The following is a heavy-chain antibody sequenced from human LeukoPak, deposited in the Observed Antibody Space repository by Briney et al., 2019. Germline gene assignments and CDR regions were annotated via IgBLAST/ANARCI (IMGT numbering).Heavy chain of an antibody. V-gene: IGHV3-21*01. J-gene: IGHJ4*02. CDR1: GFTFSSYG. Sequence: GGSLRLSCAASGFTFSSYGMHWVRQAPGKGLEWVSSISSSSSYIYYADSVKGRFTISRDNAKNSLYLQMNSLRAEDTAVYYCARDCGGDCYGPDVFDYWGQGTLVTVSS. CDR3: ARDCGGDCYGPDVFDY. D-gene: IGHD2-21*02. CDR2: ISSSSSYI.